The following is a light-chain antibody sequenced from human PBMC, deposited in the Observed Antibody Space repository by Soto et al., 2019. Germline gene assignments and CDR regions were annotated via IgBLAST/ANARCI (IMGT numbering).Light chain of an antibody. Sequence: IVLTQSPGTLSLSPGERATLSCRASQSVSSSYLAWYQQKPGQAPRLLIYGASSRATGIPDRFSGSGSGTDFTLTIARLEPEDFAVYYCQYYGSSPFTFGPGTKVDIK. CDR1: QSVSSSY. V-gene: IGKV3-20*01. CDR2: GAS. CDR3: QYYGSSPFT. J-gene: IGKJ3*01.